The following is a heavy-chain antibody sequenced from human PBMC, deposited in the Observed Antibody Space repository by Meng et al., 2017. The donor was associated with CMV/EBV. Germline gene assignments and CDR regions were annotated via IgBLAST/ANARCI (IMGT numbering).Heavy chain of an antibody. CDR3: VRSIIVVVPARSYYFDY. Sequence: GGSLRLSCTFSGFTLSSYWMHWVRQASGKGLVWVARINSDGSSTDYADSVRGRFTISRDNAKNTLYLQMNSLRDEDTAIYYCVRSIIVVVPARSYYFDYWGQGPLVTVSS. V-gene: IGHV3-74*01. J-gene: IGHJ4*02. D-gene: IGHD2-2*01. CDR1: GFTLSSYW. CDR2: INSDGSST.